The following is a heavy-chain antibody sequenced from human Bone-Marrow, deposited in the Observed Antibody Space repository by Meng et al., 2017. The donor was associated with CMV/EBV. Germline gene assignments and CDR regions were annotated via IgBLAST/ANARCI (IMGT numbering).Heavy chain of an antibody. CDR1: GGSISSYY. CDR2: IYYSGST. Sequence: SETLSLTCTVSGGSISSYYWSWIRQPSGKGLEWIGYIYYSGSTNYNPSLKSRVTISVDTSKNQFSLKLSSVTAADTAVYYCARVVPAAIGGWYFDLWGRGTLVTVSS. J-gene: IGHJ2*01. CDR3: ARVVPAAIGGWYFDL. D-gene: IGHD2-2*02. V-gene: IGHV4-59*01.